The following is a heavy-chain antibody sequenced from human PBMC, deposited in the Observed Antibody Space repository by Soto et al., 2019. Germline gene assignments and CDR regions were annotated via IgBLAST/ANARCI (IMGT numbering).Heavy chain of an antibody. Sequence: SETLSLTCTVSGGSISSGPYSWSWIRQPPGKGLEWIGYIYDSGSTYYNPSLKSRVTLSVDRPKNQFSLKLSSMTAADTAVYYCARDGGVSGMDVWGQGTTVTVSS. CDR3: ARDGGVSGMDV. CDR2: IYDSGST. J-gene: IGHJ6*02. V-gene: IGHV4-30-2*01. CDR1: GGSISSGPYS. D-gene: IGHD2-8*01.